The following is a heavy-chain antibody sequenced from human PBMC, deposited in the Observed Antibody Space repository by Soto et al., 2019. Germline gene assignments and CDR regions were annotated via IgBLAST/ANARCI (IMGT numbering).Heavy chain of an antibody. V-gene: IGHV5-51*01. Sequence: HGESLKISCKGSGYSFTSYWIGWVRQMPGKGLEWMGIIYPADSDTRYSPSFQGQVTISADKSISTAYLQWSSLKASDTAMYYCARLGAVTVAGNFFDYWGQGTLVTVSS. D-gene: IGHD6-19*01. CDR1: GYSFTSYW. CDR3: ARLGAVTVAGNFFDY. CDR2: IYPADSDT. J-gene: IGHJ4*02.